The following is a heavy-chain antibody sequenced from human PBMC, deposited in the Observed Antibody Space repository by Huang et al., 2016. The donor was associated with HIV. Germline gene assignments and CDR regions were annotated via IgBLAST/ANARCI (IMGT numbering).Heavy chain of an antibody. CDR1: GSSFTGHF. Sequence: QVQLVQSGAEVKRPGASVKVSCKASGSSFTGHFIDWVRQAPGQGLEWMGRIDPTMGARNWAARFQGRVSMTRDKSIGTAYMELSGLRSDDTAVFFCAREAWASGVAHYFDYWGPGTLVTVSS. J-gene: IGHJ4*02. CDR3: AREAWASGVAHYFDY. D-gene: IGHD3-10*01. V-gene: IGHV1-2*06. CDR2: IDPTMGAR.